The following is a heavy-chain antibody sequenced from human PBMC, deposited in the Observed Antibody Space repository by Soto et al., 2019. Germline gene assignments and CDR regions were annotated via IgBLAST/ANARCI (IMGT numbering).Heavy chain of an antibody. CDR1: GGSFSGYY. CDR3: ARGLAPTIFGTVPTPNWFDP. V-gene: IGHV4-34*01. CDR2: ANDIGSR. Sequence: SLTCAVYGGSFSGYYWSWLRQPPGKGLEWLAEANDIGSRNYNPSLRGRLTISLDTSKNQFSLRLSSVTSAGTAVYYCARGLAPTIFGTVPTPNWFDPWGQGTLVTVSS. D-gene: IGHD3-3*01. J-gene: IGHJ5*02.